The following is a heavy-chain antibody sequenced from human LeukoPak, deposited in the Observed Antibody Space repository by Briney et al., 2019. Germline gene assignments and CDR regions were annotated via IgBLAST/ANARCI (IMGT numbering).Heavy chain of an antibody. CDR1: GFTFSSYG. J-gene: IGHJ4*02. CDR3: ARDESYYFDY. CDR2: IWYDGSNK. Sequence: PGGSLRLSCAASGFTFSSYGMHWVRQAPGKGLEGVAVIWYDGSNKYYADSVKGRFTISRDNSKNTLYLQMNSLRAEDTAVYYCARDESYYFDYWGQGTLVTVSS. V-gene: IGHV3-33*01.